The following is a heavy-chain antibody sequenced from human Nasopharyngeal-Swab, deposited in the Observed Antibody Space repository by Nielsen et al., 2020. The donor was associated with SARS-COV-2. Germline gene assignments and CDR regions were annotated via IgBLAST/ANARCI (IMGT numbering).Heavy chain of an antibody. D-gene: IGHD6-13*01. CDR3: ARVAAAGGDV. V-gene: IGHV4-59*01. CDR2: IYYSGST. J-gene: IGHJ6*02. Sequence: WIRQPPGKGLEWIGYIYYSGSTNYNPSLKSRVTISVDTSKNQFSLKLSSVTAADTAVYHCARVAAAGGDVWGQGTTVTVSS.